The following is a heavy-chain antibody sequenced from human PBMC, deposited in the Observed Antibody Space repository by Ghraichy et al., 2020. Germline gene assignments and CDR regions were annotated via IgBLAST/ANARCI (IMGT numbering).Heavy chain of an antibody. CDR3: ARWRNNMDV. CDR2: IYYGGTT. J-gene: IGHJ6*02. Sequence: SQTLSLTCGVSGDSVSRFYWSWIRQPPGKGLEWIGYIYYGGTTKYNPSLKSRVTMSVDTSKNQFSLNLRSVTDADTAVYYCARWRNNMDVWGQGTTVIVSS. CDR1: GDSVSRFY. V-gene: IGHV4-59*02. D-gene: IGHD1/OR15-1a*01.